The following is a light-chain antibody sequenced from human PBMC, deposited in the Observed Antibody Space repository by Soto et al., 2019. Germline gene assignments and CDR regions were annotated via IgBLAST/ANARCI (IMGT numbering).Light chain of an antibody. Sequence: DIQMTQSPSTLSASVGDRVTITCRASQSISSWLAWYQQKQGKAPKLLIYKASSLESGVPSRFSGSGSGTEFTLTISSLQPDDFATYYCQQYNSYSTWTFGQGTRWIS. V-gene: IGKV1-5*03. CDR3: QQYNSYSTWT. CDR1: QSISSW. J-gene: IGKJ1*01. CDR2: KAS.